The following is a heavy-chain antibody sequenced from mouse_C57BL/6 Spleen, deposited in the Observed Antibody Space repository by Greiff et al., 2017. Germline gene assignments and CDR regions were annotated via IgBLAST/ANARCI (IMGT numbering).Heavy chain of an antibody. CDR3: AREYYYGSSYDWYFDV. J-gene: IGHJ1*03. D-gene: IGHD1-1*01. CDR1: GYTFTSYW. Sequence: VQLQQSGAELVKPGASVKMSCKASGYTFTSYWITWVKQRPGQGLEWIGDIYPGSGSTNYNEKFKSKATLTVDTSSSTAYMQLSSLTSEDSAVYYCAREYYYGSSYDWYFDVWGTGTTVTVSS. CDR2: IYPGSGST. V-gene: IGHV1-55*01.